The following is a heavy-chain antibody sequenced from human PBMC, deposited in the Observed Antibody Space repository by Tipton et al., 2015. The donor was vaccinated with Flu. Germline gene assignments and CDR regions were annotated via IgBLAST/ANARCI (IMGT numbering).Heavy chain of an antibody. Sequence: LRLSCTVSGGSISSSSYYWGWIRQPPGKGLEWIGSIYYSESTYYNPSLKSRVTISVDTSKNQFSLKLSSVTAADTAVYYCARVLQLIAEPGTSFDHWGQGSLVTVSS. J-gene: IGHJ4*02. CDR1: GGSISSSSYY. CDR2: IYYSEST. V-gene: IGHV4-39*07. CDR3: ARVLQLIAEPGTSFDH. D-gene: IGHD6-19*01.